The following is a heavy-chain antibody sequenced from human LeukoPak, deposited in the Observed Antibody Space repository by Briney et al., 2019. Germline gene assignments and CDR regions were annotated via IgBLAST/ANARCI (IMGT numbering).Heavy chain of an antibody. CDR2: IYENDEK. V-gene: IGHV2-5*01. CDR1: GFSFSSGGVG. Sequence: SGPTLLNPTQTLTLTCTFSGFSFSSGGVGVGWMRQPPVGALEGLGVIYENDEKLYSSSLQNRLSITKDTSKNQVVLTMANMDPVDTATYYCAHRHRGVASDIWGQGTMVTVSS. J-gene: IGHJ3*02. CDR3: AHRHRGVASDI. D-gene: IGHD2-15*01.